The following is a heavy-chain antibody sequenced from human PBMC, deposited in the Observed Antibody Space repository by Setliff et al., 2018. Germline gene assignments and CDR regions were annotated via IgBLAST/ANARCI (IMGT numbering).Heavy chain of an antibody. Sequence: ASVKVSCKASGGTFSSYAISWVRQAPGQGLEWMGWISAYNGNTKYAQKLQGRVTMATDISTSTAYMELRSLRSDDTAVYYCARGGYSYGYDHGFDIWGQGTMVTVSS. V-gene: IGHV1-18*01. J-gene: IGHJ3*02. CDR2: ISAYNGNT. CDR3: ARGGYSYGYDHGFDI. CDR1: GGTFSSYA. D-gene: IGHD5-18*01.